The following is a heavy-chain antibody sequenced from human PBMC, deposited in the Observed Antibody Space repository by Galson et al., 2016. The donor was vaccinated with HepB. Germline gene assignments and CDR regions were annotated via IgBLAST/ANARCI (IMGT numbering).Heavy chain of an antibody. CDR2: INSDGSST. D-gene: IGHD5-12*01. J-gene: IGHJ4*02. CDR3: ARARAGYSGYDLDY. V-gene: IGHV3-74*01. Sequence: SLRLSCAASGFTFSWYWMHWVRRTPGKGLVWVSRINSDGSSTNYADSVKGRFTISRDNAKNTLYVQMNSLRAEDTAVYYCARARAGYSGYDLDYWGQGILVTASS. CDR1: GFTFSWYW.